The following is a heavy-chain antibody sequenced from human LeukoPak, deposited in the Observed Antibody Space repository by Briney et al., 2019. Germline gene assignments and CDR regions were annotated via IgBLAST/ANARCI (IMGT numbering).Heavy chain of an antibody. Sequence: GGSLRLSCAASGFTFSSYSMNWVRQAPGKGLEWVSSISSSSSYIYYADSVKGRFTISRDNAKNSLYLQMNSLRAEDAAVYYCARRQGYCSGGSCFSLDYWGQGTLVTVSS. CDR1: GFTFSSYS. CDR2: ISSSSSYI. V-gene: IGHV3-21*01. D-gene: IGHD2-15*01. CDR3: ARRQGYCSGGSCFSLDY. J-gene: IGHJ4*02.